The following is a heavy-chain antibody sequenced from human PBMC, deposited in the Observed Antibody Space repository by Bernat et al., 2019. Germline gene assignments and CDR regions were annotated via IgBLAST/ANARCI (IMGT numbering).Heavy chain of an antibody. CDR1: GFSLSTSGVG. J-gene: IGHJ4*02. D-gene: IGHD3-16*01. Sequence: QITLKESGPTLVKPTQTLTLTCTFSGFSLSTSGVGVGWIRQPPGKALEWLALIYWDDDKRYSPSLKSRLTITKDTPKNQVVLTMTNMDPVDTATYYCASLTLGGVILQYYFDYWGQGTLVTVSS. CDR3: ASLTLGGVILQYYFDY. V-gene: IGHV2-5*02. CDR2: IYWDDDK.